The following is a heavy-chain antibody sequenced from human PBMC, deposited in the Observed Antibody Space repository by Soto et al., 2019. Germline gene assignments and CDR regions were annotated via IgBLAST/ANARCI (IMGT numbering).Heavy chain of an antibody. J-gene: IGHJ4*02. CDR2: ISYDGSNK. Sequence: GGSLRLSCAASGFTFSSYGMHWVRQAPGKGLEWVAVISYDGSNKYYADSVKGRFTISRDNSKNTLYLQMNSLRPEDTALYYCVRSKGGYSYGTPFDYWGQGTLVTVPQ. D-gene: IGHD5-18*01. V-gene: IGHV3-30*03. CDR3: VRSKGGYSYGTPFDY. CDR1: GFTFSSYG.